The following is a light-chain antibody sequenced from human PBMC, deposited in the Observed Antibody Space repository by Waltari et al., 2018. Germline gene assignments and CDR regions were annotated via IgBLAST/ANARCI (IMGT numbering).Light chain of an antibody. V-gene: IGLV2-14*01. Sequence: QSALTQPASVSRPPGQSIPSSCTVTRSDVGPYNYVSSYQQHPGKAPKLMIYALSTRPSGVSNRFSGSKSGNTASLTISGLQAEDEADYYCSSYTSSSTLDVFGTGTKVTVL. CDR2: ALS. J-gene: IGLJ1*01. CDR1: RSDVGPYNY. CDR3: SSYTSSSTLDV.